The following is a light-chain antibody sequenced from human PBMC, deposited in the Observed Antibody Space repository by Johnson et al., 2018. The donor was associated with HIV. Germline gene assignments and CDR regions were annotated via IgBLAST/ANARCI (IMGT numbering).Light chain of an antibody. Sequence: QSVLTQPPSVSAAPGQKVTISCSGSSSNIGNNYVSWYQQVPGTAPKLLIYDNDKRPSGIPDRFSGSKSGTSATLAITGLQTGGEADYYCETWDSSLSGYVFGTGTKVTVL. J-gene: IGLJ1*01. CDR2: DND. V-gene: IGLV1-51*01. CDR1: SSNIGNNY. CDR3: ETWDSSLSGYV.